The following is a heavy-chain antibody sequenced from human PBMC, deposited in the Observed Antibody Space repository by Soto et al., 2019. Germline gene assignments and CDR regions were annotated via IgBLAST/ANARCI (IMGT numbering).Heavy chain of an antibody. Sequence: QVQLVESGGGVVQPGRSLRLSCAASGFTFSSYGMHWVRQAPGKGLEWVAVISYDGSNKYYADSVKGRFTISRDNSKNSLYLQMNSLRAEDTAVYYWAKSGGPSYYYGMDVWGQGTTVTVSS. CDR3: AKSGGPSYYYGMDV. J-gene: IGHJ6*02. CDR1: GFTFSSYG. V-gene: IGHV3-30*18. D-gene: IGHD1-1*01. CDR2: ISYDGSNK.